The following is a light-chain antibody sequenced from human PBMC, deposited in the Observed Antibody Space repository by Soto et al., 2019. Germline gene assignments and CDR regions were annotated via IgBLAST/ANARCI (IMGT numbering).Light chain of an antibody. CDR3: SSYAGSNVV. V-gene: IGLV2-8*01. J-gene: IGLJ2*01. CDR2: EVS. CDR1: SSDVGGYNY. Sequence: QSALTQPPSASGSPGQSVTISCTGTSSDVGGYNYFSWYQQHPGKAPKLMIYEVSKRPSGVPDRFSGSKSGNTASLTVSVLQAEDEADYYCSSYAGSNVVFGGGTKVTVL.